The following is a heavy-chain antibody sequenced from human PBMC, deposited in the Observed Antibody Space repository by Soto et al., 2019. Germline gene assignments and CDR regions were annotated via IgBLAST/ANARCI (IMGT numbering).Heavy chain of an antibody. CDR3: ARQLDYGGNSGENFDY. V-gene: IGHV1-18*01. J-gene: IGHJ4*02. Sequence: QVQLVQSGAEVKKPGASVKVSCKASGYTFTSYGISWVRRAPGQGLEWMGWISAYNGNTNYAQKLQGRVTMTTDTSTSTAYMELRSLRSDDTAVYYCARQLDYGGNSGENFDYWGQGTLVTVSS. CDR2: ISAYNGNT. CDR1: GYTFTSYG. D-gene: IGHD4-17*01.